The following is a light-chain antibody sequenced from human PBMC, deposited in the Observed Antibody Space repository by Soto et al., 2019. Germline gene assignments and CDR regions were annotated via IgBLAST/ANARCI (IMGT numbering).Light chain of an antibody. J-gene: IGKJ2*01. CDR2: AAS. Sequence: DIQMTQSPSSLSASVGDRVTITCRASQSIAYYVNWFQQKPGKAPKLLIYAASSLQSGVPSRFSGSGSGTDFTLTISSLQPEDFATYYCQQSSNSSMYIFGQGT. CDR3: QQSSNSSMYI. CDR1: QSIAYY. V-gene: IGKV1-39*01.